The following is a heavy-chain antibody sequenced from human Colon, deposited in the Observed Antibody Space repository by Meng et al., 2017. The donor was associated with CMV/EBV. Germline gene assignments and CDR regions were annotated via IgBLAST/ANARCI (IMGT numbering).Heavy chain of an antibody. CDR3: ASLSGGDFDY. CDR1: EYPFTSSI. D-gene: IGHD1-26*01. V-gene: IGHV1-2*02. CDR2: INPITGGT. J-gene: IGHJ4*02. Sequence: QVVRVQAGAEVKHPGASGKVSCKASEYPFTSSIMYWVRQAPGQGLEWLGVINPITGGTNYAQKFQGRVTMTRDTSMNTAYMELSRLRSDDTAVYYCASLSGGDFDYWGQGTLVTVSS.